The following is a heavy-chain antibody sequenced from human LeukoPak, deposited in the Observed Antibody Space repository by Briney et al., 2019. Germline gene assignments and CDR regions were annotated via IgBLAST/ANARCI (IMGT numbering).Heavy chain of an antibody. CDR3: VTVYDHVAR. D-gene: IGHD5/OR15-5a*01. CDR2: FKSNRDGGTA. V-gene: IGHV3-15*01. CDR1: GFNLTNAR. Sequence: GGALRLSCLGSGFNLTNARMDWARQAPGKGVEWVGRFKSNRDGGTADYAAPAKGRFIISRDDSKHSLYLHMNTMTTDDTAVYYCVTVYDHVARWGQGTLVTVSS. J-gene: IGHJ4*02.